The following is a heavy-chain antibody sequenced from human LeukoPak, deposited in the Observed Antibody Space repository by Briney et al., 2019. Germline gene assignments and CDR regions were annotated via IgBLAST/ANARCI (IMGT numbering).Heavy chain of an antibody. CDR2: ISSSSSYI. CDR1: GFTFSSYS. CDR3: ARDWGVTPAY. V-gene: IGHV3-21*01. Sequence: GGSLRLSCAASGFTFSSYSMIWVRQAPGKGLEWVSSISSSSSYIYYADSVKGRFTISRDNAKNSLYLQMNSLRAEDTAVYYCARDWGVTPAYWGQGTLVTVSS. J-gene: IGHJ4*02. D-gene: IGHD3-16*01.